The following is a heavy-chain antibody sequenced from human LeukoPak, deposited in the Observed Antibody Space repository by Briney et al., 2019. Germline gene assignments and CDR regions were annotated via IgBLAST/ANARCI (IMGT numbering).Heavy chain of an antibody. V-gene: IGHV1-2*02. Sequence: GASVKVSCKASGYTFTGSYMHWVRQAPGQGLEWMGWINPNSGGTNYAQKFQGRVTMTRDTSISTAYMELSRLRSDDTAVYYCARALRIKVATTRVSHWFDPWGQGTLVTVSS. CDR3: ARALRIKVATTRVSHWFDP. J-gene: IGHJ5*02. CDR1: GYTFTGSY. CDR2: INPNSGGT. D-gene: IGHD5-12*01.